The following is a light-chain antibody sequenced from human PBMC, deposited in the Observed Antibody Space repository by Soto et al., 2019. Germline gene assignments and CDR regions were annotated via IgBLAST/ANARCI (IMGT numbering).Light chain of an antibody. CDR3: QVYVYIYAGFT. CDR2: DAS. Sequence: DIQMTQSPSSLSASIGDRVTITCQASQDIRQYLNWYQQKPGKAPKLLIYDASRLETGVPSRFSGSGSGTDLTLTVSSLQPEDIATYYCQVYVYIYAGFTFGPGTNVDIK. V-gene: IGKV1-33*01. J-gene: IGKJ3*01. CDR1: QDIRQY.